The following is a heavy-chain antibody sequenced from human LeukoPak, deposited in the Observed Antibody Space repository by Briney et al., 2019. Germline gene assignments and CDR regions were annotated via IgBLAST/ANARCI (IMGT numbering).Heavy chain of an antibody. D-gene: IGHD6-19*01. CDR1: GGSISSYY. CDR3: ARVTAVAAYYFDY. Sequence: PSETLSLTCTVSGGSISSYYWSWIRQPPGKGLEWIGYIYYSGSTNYNPSLKSRVTISVDTPKNRFSLKLSSVTAADTAVYYCARVTAVAAYYFDYWGQGTLVTVSS. V-gene: IGHV4-59*01. J-gene: IGHJ4*02. CDR2: IYYSGST.